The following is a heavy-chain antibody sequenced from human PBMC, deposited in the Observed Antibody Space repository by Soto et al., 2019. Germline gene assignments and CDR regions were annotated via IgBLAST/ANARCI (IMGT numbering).Heavy chain of an antibody. J-gene: IGHJ5*02. V-gene: IGHV1-46*01. D-gene: IGHD3-22*01. CDR1: GYTFTSYY. CDR3: AREDLDYYDSRNWFDP. CDR2: INPSGGST. Sequence: ASVKVSCKASGYTFTSYYMHWVRQAPGQGLEWMGIINPSGGSTGYAQKFQGRVTMTRDTSTSTVYMELSSLRSEDTAVYYCAREDLDYYDSRNWFDPWGQGTLVTVSS.